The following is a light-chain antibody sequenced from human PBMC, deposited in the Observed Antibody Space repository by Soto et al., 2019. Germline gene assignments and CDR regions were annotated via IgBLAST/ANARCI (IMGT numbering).Light chain of an antibody. J-gene: IGKJ5*01. CDR3: QQSYSTLSIT. V-gene: IGKV1-39*01. CDR2: AAS. Sequence: DIQMTHSPSSLSASVGDRVTITFRSSQSISSYLNWYQQKPGKAPKLLIYAASSLQSGVPSRFSGSGSGTDFTLTISSLQPEDFATYYCQQSYSTLSITFGQGTRLEI. CDR1: QSISSY.